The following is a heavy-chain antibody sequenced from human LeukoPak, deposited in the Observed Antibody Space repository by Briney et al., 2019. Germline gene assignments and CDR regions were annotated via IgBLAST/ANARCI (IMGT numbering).Heavy chain of an antibody. V-gene: IGHV4-39*01. Sequence: PWGPLSLPVPFSGGSIRSSSYYGGGMRQPRGKGLGWIWSICYSGTTYYNPSLKSRVTISIDTSKNQFSLKLSSVTAADTAVYYCARQDTTSYYDSSGYYPFDYWGQGTLVTVSS. CDR2: ICYSGTT. CDR3: ARQDTTSYYDSSGYYPFDY. CDR1: GGSIRSSSYY. J-gene: IGHJ4*02. D-gene: IGHD3-22*01.